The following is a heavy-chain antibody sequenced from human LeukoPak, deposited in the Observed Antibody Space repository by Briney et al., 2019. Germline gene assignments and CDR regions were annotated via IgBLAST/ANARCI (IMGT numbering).Heavy chain of an antibody. D-gene: IGHD6-13*01. CDR3: ARDLGIAAAELNWFDP. CDR2: IIPIFGTA. V-gene: IGHV1-69*06. Sequence: RASVKVSCKASGGTFSSYAISWVRQAPGQGLEWMGGIIPIFGTANYAQKFQGRVTITADKSTSTAYMELSSLRSEDTAVYYCARDLGIAAAELNWFDPWGQGTLVTVSS. J-gene: IGHJ5*02. CDR1: GGTFSSYA.